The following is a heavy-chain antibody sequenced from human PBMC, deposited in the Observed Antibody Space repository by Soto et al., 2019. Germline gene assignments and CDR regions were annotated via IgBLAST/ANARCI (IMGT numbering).Heavy chain of an antibody. D-gene: IGHD3-9*01. J-gene: IGHJ6*03. CDR1: GFTFSSYG. Sequence: QVQLVESGGGVVQPGRSLRLACTASGFTFSSYGIHWVRQAPGKGLEWVAVISYDGSHKYYGDSVKGRFTISRDNSKNTVYLQMNSLIAEDTAAYYRARDGTLRYFDYYYVYFMDVWGKGTTVTVSS. CDR3: ARDGTLRYFDYYYVYFMDV. CDR2: ISYDGSHK. V-gene: IGHV3-30*03.